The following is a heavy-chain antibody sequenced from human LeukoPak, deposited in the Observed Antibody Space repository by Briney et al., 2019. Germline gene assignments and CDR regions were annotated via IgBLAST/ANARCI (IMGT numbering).Heavy chain of an antibody. CDR2: ISSGGTYE. CDR1: GSTFSNYA. V-gene: IGHV3-30*01. CDR3: ARDSTYYYDSGSSGPHYFDN. J-gene: IGHJ4*02. D-gene: IGHD3-10*01. Sequence: GGSLRLSCAASGSTFSNYAMHWVRQAPGKGLEWVALISSGGTYEYYADSVKGRFTISRDNSKNTLYLQLNSLRAEDTAVYYCARDSTYYYDSGSSGPHYFDNWGQGTLVTVSS.